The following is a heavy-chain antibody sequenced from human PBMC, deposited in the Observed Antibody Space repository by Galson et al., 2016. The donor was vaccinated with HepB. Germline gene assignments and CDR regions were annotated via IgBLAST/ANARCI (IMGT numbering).Heavy chain of an antibody. V-gene: IGHV6-1*01. J-gene: IGHJ4*02. Sequence: CAISGDSVSSNSAAWNWVRQSPSRGLEWLGRTYYRSKWSYGYEDSLKSRLTISPDTTKNHFSLHLASLTPEDTAVYFCVREQIIPSAGGGNYFDSWGQGTLVTVSS. CDR2: TYYRSKWSY. CDR3: VREQIIPSAGGGNYFDS. D-gene: IGHD2-8*02. CDR1: GDSVSSNSAA.